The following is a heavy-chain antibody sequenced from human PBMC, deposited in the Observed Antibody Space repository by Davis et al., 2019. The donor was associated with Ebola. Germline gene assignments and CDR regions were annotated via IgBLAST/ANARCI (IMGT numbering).Heavy chain of an antibody. CDR2: INPIIGTA. D-gene: IGHD6-19*01. CDR1: GCTFSSYA. Sequence: SVKVSCKASGCTFSSYAISWVRQAPGQGLEWMGGINPIIGTANYAQKFQGRVTITADESTSTAYMELSSLRSEATAVYYCARDRGSGWYKGYYGMDVWGQGTTVTVSS. V-gene: IGHV1-69*13. J-gene: IGHJ6*02. CDR3: ARDRGSGWYKGYYGMDV.